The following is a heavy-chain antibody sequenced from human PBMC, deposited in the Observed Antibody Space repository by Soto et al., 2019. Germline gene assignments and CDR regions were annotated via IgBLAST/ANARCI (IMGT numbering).Heavy chain of an antibody. CDR3: ASPATVFVYDPFDT. Sequence: EVQLLESGGGLVQPGGSLRLSCAASEFTFIDNAMTWVRQAPGKGLEWVSSLTGSGGATYYSDSVKGRFTISRDNSKNTEYLQMNNLRADDTAMYYCASPATVFVYDPFDTWGQGTMVTVSS. CDR1: EFTFIDNA. D-gene: IGHD3-16*02. J-gene: IGHJ3*02. V-gene: IGHV3-23*01. CDR2: LTGSGGAT.